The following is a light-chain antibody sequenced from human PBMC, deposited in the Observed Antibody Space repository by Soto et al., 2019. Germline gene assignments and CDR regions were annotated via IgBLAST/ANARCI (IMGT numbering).Light chain of an antibody. CDR3: RAWDGRLGGV. Sequence: QSVLTQPPSVSAAPGQKVTISCSGNTSNIGKNYVSWYQQFRGTAPKLLIYDTYERPSGIPDRFSASKSGTSATLVITGLQTGDEADYYCRAWDGRLGGVFGGGTKVTV. CDR1: TSNIGKNY. J-gene: IGLJ2*01. CDR2: DTY. V-gene: IGLV1-51*01.